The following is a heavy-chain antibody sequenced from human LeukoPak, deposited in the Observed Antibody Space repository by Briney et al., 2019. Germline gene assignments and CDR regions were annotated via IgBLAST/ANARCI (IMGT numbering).Heavy chain of an antibody. J-gene: IGHJ4*02. Sequence: PSETLSLTCTVSGGPITSSSHYWGWIRQPPGKGLEWIGSISYSGSTFYNPSLKSRVTISIDTSKNQFSLRLSSLTAADTAVHYCARSPSGTYLCFDSWGQGTLVTVSS. D-gene: IGHD1-26*01. CDR3: ARSPSGTYLCFDS. V-gene: IGHV4-39*01. CDR2: ISYSGST. CDR1: GGPITSSSHY.